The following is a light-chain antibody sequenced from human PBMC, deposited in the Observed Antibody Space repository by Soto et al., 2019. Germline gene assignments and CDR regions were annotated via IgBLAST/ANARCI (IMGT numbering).Light chain of an antibody. Sequence: EIVMTQSPATLSVSPGERATLSCRASQSVYSNLAWYQQKPGQAPRLLIYGASTRTTGVPVRFSCSGSGTEFTLTYTSLQSEDFAVYYCQQYNNGPPLTFGGGTKVEIK. CDR2: GAS. CDR1: QSVYSN. J-gene: IGKJ4*01. V-gene: IGKV3-15*01. CDR3: QQYNNGPPLT.